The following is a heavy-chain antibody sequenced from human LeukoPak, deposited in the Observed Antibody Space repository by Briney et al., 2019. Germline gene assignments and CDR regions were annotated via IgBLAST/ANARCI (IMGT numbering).Heavy chain of an antibody. CDR1: GYTFTGYY. D-gene: IGHD6-13*01. CDR2: INPNSGGT. J-gene: IGHJ4*02. CDR3: AKGQAAAGSWDFDY. V-gene: IGHV1-2*04. Sequence: ASVKVSCKASGYTFTGYYMHWVRQAPGQGLEWMGWINPNSGGTNYAQKFQGWVTMTRDTSISTAYMELSRLGSDDTAVYYCAKGQAAAGSWDFDYWGQGTLVTVSS.